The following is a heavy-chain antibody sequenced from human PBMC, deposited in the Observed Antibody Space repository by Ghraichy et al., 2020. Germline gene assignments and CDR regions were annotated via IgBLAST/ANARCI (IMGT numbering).Heavy chain of an antibody. CDR1: GFTFSSYW. CDR2: IKQDGSKI. CDR3: ARDQGDFAMALYYYGMDV. V-gene: IGHV3-7*01. D-gene: IGHD3-16*01. Sequence: GGSLRLSCVASGFTFSSYWMSWVRQAPGKGLEWVSNIKQDGSKIYYVDSVKGRFIISRDNAKNSLYLQMNSLRAEDTAVYYCARDQGDFAMALYYYGMDVWGQGTKVTVSS. J-gene: IGHJ6*02.